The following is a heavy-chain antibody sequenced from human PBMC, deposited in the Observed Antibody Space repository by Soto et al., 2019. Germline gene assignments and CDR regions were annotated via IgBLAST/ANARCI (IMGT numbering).Heavy chain of an antibody. Sequence: PSQTLSLTCAISGDSVSSKSAAWNWIRQSPSRGLEWLGRTYYRSKWYNDYAVSVKSRVTINPDTSKNQFSLQLNSVTPEDTAVYYCARVPNPFRLKIGHQDAFAVWGQGTMVPVSS. V-gene: IGHV6-1*01. J-gene: IGHJ3*01. CDR2: TYYRSKWYN. CDR1: GDSVSSKSAA. CDR3: ARVPNPFRLKIGHQDAFAV.